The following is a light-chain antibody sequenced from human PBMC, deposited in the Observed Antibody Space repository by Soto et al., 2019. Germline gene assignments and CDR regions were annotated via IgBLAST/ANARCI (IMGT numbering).Light chain of an antibody. Sequence: DIQMTQSPSSLSASIGDGVTITCRASQSINSYLNWYQQKPGKAPKLLISAASNLQSGVPSRFSGSGSGTDFTLTISSLQPEDFETYYCQQSFSTLLITFGQGTRLEIK. CDR1: QSINSY. V-gene: IGKV1-39*01. CDR2: AAS. CDR3: QQSFSTLLIT. J-gene: IGKJ5*01.